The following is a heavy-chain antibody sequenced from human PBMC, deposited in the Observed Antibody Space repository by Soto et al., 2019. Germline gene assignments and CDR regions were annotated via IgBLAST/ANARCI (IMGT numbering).Heavy chain of an antibody. Sequence: GGSLRLSCAASGFTFDDYAMHWVRQAPGKGLEWVSGIAWDGGSTGYADSVKGRFTISRDNSKNTLYLQMNSLRAEDTAVYYCARDRNDSSGPTFYYYGMDVWGQGTTVTVSS. J-gene: IGHJ6*02. D-gene: IGHD3-22*01. V-gene: IGHV3-9*01. CDR2: IAWDGGST. CDR3: ARDRNDSSGPTFYYYGMDV. CDR1: GFTFDDYA.